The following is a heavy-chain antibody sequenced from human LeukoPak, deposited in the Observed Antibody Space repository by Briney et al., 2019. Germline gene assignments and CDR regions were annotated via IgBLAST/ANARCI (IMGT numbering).Heavy chain of an antibody. CDR3: ARDPKYSNSWFFDY. J-gene: IGHJ4*02. CDR2: VWYDGSNK. Sequence: PGGSLRLSCAASGFTFSNYEMNWVRQAPGKGLEWVAVVWYDGSNKHYADSVKGRFTISRDNSNNTLYLQMNSLRAEDTAVYYCARDPKYSNSWFFDYWGQGTLVTVSS. D-gene: IGHD6-13*01. V-gene: IGHV3-33*08. CDR1: GFTFSNYE.